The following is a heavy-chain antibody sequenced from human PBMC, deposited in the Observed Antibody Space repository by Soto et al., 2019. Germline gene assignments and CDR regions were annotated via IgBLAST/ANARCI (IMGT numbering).Heavy chain of an antibody. Sequence: SVKVSCKASGGTFSSYAISWVRQAPGQGLEWMGGIIPIFGTANYAQKFQGRVTITADKSTSTAYMELSSLRSEDTAVYYCATFTGGSQNWFDPWGQGTLVTVSS. CDR1: GGTFSSYA. V-gene: IGHV1-69*06. CDR2: IIPIFGTA. CDR3: ATFTGGSQNWFDP. J-gene: IGHJ5*02. D-gene: IGHD3-10*01.